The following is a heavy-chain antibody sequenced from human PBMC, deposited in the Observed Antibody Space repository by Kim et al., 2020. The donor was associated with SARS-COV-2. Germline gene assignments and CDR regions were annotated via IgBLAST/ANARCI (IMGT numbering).Heavy chain of an antibody. Sequence: GGSLRLSCAASGFTFSSYDMHWVRQATGKGLEWVSAIGTAGDTYYPGSVKGRFTISRENAKNSLYLQMNSLRAGDTAVYYCARGGGVAYYYDSSGARDAFDIWGQGTMVTVSS. CDR3: ARGGGVAYYYDSSGARDAFDI. CDR1: GFTFSSYD. D-gene: IGHD3-22*01. V-gene: IGHV3-13*01. CDR2: IGTAGDT. J-gene: IGHJ3*02.